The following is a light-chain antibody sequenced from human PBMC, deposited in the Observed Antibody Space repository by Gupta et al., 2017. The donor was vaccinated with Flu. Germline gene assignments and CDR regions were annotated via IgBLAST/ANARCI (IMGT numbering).Light chain of an antibody. CDR3: QQVNSYPLT. CDR1: QDISSY. J-gene: IGKJ4*01. V-gene: IGKV1-9*01. Sequence: DIQLTQSPSFLSASVGDRVTITCRASQDISSYLAWYQQKPGKVPKLLIYAASTLKSGVPSRFSGSGSGTQFTLTISSLQPEDFATYYCQQVNSYPLTVGGGTKVEIE. CDR2: AAS.